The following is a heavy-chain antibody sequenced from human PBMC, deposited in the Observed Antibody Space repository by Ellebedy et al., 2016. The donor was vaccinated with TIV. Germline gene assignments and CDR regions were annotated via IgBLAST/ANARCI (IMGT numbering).Heavy chain of an antibody. Sequence: AGGSLRLSCAASGFTFSSDAMHWVRQAPGKGLEWVAVISYDGSNKYYADSVKGRFTISRDNSKNTLYLQMNSLRVEDTAVYYCARWPSGDAPLGYWGQGTLVTVSS. CDR2: ISYDGSNK. V-gene: IGHV3-30-3*01. CDR1: GFTFSSDA. J-gene: IGHJ4*02. D-gene: IGHD4-17*01. CDR3: ARWPSGDAPLGY.